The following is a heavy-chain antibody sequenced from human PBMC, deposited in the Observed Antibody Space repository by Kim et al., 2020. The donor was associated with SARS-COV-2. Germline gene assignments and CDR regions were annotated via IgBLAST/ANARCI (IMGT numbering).Heavy chain of an antibody. D-gene: IGHD2-2*01. CDR1: GFTFSSYS. Sequence: GGSLRLSCAASGFTFSSYSMNWVRQAPGKGLEWVSSISSSSSYIHYADSVKGRFTISRDNAKNSLYLQMNSLRAEDTAVYYCARPAGLYCSSTSCSAGYSGQGTLVTVSS. V-gene: IGHV3-21*01. J-gene: IGHJ4*02. CDR2: ISSSSSYI. CDR3: ARPAGLYCSSTSCSAGY.